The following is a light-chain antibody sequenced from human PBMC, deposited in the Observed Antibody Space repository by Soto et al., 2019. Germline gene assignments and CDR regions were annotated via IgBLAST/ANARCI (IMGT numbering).Light chain of an antibody. CDR3: LQESNYPLT. CDR2: SAS. CDR1: QGVRDD. V-gene: IGKV1-6*01. Sequence: IQMTQSPSSLSASVGDRVTITCRASQGVRDDVGWYQQKPGKAPKLLIYSASTLQSGVPSRFSGSGSGTDFTLTTSGLQPADFATYYCLQESNYPLTFGGGTKVEIK. J-gene: IGKJ4*01.